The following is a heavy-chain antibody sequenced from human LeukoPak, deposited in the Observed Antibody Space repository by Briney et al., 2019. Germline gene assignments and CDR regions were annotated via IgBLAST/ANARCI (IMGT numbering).Heavy chain of an antibody. CDR3: AKRSGSSGPYDC. J-gene: IGHJ4*02. Sequence: QPGGSLRLSCAAPEFTFSTYAMNWVRQAPGKGLEWVSVISASGSSTYYADSVKGQFTISRDNSKNTLYLQMNSLRVEDTAVYYCAKRSGSSGPYDCWGQGTLVTVSS. CDR2: ISASGSST. D-gene: IGHD3-22*01. CDR1: EFTFSTYA. V-gene: IGHV3-23*01.